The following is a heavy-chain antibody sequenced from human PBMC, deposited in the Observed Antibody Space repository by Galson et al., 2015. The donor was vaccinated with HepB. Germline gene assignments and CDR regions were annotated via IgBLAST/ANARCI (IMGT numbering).Heavy chain of an antibody. J-gene: IGHJ4*02. CDR1: GGTFSSYT. D-gene: IGHD5-18*01. CDR3: ATRGSGYSYGYSFDY. V-gene: IGHV1-69*02. Sequence: SVKVSCKASGGTFSSYTISWVRQAPGQGLEWMGRIIPILGIANYAQKFQGRVTITADKSTSTAYMELSSLRSEDTAVYYCATRGSGYSYGYSFDYWVQGTLVTVSS. CDR2: IIPILGIA.